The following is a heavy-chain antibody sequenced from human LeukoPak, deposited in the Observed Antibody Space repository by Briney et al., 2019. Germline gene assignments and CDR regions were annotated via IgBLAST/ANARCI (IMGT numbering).Heavy chain of an antibody. Sequence: ASVKVSCKVSGYTLTELSMHWVRQAPGKGLEWMGGFDPEDGETIYAQKFQGRVTMTEDTSTDTAYMKLSSLRSEDTAVYYCATGFYYYDSSGYSVPAFDIWGQGTMVTVSS. V-gene: IGHV1-24*01. D-gene: IGHD3-22*01. J-gene: IGHJ3*02. CDR1: GYTLTELS. CDR3: ATGFYYYDSSGYSVPAFDI. CDR2: FDPEDGET.